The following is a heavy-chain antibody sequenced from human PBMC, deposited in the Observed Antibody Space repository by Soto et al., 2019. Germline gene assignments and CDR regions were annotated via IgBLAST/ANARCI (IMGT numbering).Heavy chain of an antibody. Sequence: ASVKVSCKASGYTFTTYYMHWVRQAPGQGLEWMGLINPSDGSTTYAQKFQGRVTMTRDTSTSTVYMELSSLRSEDTAMYYCERRLIWFGAKGGVDVWGQGAKVTVYS. J-gene: IGHJ6*02. D-gene: IGHD3-10*01. CDR1: GYTFTTYY. V-gene: IGHV1-46*01. CDR2: INPSDGST. CDR3: ERRLIWFGAKGGVDV.